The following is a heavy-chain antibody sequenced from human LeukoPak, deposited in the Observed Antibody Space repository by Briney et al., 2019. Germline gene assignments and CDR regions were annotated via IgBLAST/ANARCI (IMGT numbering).Heavy chain of an antibody. CDR3: ARDFYLYTGYGRSFDY. CDR2: ISAYNGDT. CDR1: GYTFTDYG. D-gene: IGHD5-12*01. V-gene: IGHV1-18*01. J-gene: IGHJ4*02. Sequence: WASVKVSCKASGYTFTDYGISWVRQAPGQGLEWMGWISAYNGDTYYTQKLQGRVTMTTDTSTSTACMELRSLRSDDTALYYCARDFYLYTGYGRSFDYWGQGTLVTVSS.